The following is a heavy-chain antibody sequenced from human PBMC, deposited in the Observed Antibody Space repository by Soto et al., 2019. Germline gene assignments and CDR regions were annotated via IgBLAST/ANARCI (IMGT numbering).Heavy chain of an antibody. CDR1: GFTFSSYA. CDR2: ISGSGGST. D-gene: IGHD5-12*01. V-gene: IGHV3-23*01. J-gene: IGHJ6*03. Sequence: GGSLRLSCAASGFTFSSYAMSWVRQAPGKGLEWVSAISGSGGSTYYADSVKGRFTISRDNSKNTLYLQMNSLRAEDTTVYYCAKSVGYSLAYYYYYYMDVWGKGTTVTVSS. CDR3: AKSVGYSLAYYYYYYMDV.